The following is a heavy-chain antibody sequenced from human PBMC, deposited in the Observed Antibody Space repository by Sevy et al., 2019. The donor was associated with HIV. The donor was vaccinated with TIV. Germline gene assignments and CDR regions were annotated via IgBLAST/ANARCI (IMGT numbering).Heavy chain of an antibody. D-gene: IGHD2-2*02. CDR3: AREGAYCSSTSCYTRNYYGMDV. Sequence: GGCLRLSCAASGFTFSSYAMHWVRQAPGKGLEWVAVISYDGSNKYYADSVKGRFTISRDNSKNTLYLQMNSLRAEDTAVYYCAREGAYCSSTSCYTRNYYGMDVWGQGTTVTVSS. J-gene: IGHJ6*02. CDR2: ISYDGSNK. CDR1: GFTFSSYA. V-gene: IGHV3-30*04.